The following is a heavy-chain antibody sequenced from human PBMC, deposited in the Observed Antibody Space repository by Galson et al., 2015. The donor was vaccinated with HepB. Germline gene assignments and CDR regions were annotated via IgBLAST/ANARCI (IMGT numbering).Heavy chain of an antibody. CDR2: ISAYNGNT. V-gene: IGHV1-18*01. D-gene: IGHD1-26*01. J-gene: IGHJ3*02. Sequence: SVKVSCKASGYTFTSYGISWVRQAPGQGLEWMEWISAYNGNTNYAQKLQGRVTMTTDTSTSTAYMELRSLRSDDTAVYYCARATSGSYYVAFDIWGQGTMVTVSS. CDR1: GYTFTSYG. CDR3: ARATSGSYYVAFDI.